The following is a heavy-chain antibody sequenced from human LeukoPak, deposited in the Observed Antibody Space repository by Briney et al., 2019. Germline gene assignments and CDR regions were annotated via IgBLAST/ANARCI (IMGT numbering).Heavy chain of an antibody. D-gene: IGHD2-15*01. CDR2: VYSSGST. CDR3: ARSSTDCSGGHCYSGFLDY. J-gene: IGHJ4*02. CDR1: GGSISSYY. V-gene: IGHV4-4*07. Sequence: SETLSLTCTVSGGSISSYYWSWIRQPARKELEWIGRVYSSGSTNYNPALNSRVTMSVDTSKSQFSLSLSSVTAADTAVYYCARSSTDCSGGHCYSGFLDYWGQGALVTVSS.